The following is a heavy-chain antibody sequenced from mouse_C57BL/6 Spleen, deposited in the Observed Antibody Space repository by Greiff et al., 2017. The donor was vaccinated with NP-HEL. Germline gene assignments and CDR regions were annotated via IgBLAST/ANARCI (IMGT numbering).Heavy chain of an antibody. CDR3: APGSVVAKDYSSLDY. Sequence: EVKLMESGGGLVKPGGSLKLSCAASGFTFSSDAMSWVRQTPEKRLEWVATISDGGSYTYYPDNVKGRFTISRDNAKNNLYLQMSHLKSEDTAMYYCAPGSVVAKDYSSLDYWGQGTSVTVSS. V-gene: IGHV5-4*03. D-gene: IGHD1-1*01. CDR1: GFTFSSDA. J-gene: IGHJ4*01. CDR2: ISDGGSYT.